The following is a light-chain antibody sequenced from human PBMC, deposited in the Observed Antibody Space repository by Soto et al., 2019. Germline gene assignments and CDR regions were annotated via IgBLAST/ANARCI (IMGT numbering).Light chain of an antibody. CDR3: QQSYSTLIT. Sequence: DIQMTQSPSSLSASVGDRVTITCRASQSISRYVNWYQQKPGKAHKLLIYAASSLQSGVPSRFSGSGSGTDFTLTISSLQPEDFATYYCQQSYSTLITFGQGTRLEIK. CDR2: AAS. CDR1: QSISRY. V-gene: IGKV1-39*01. J-gene: IGKJ5*01.